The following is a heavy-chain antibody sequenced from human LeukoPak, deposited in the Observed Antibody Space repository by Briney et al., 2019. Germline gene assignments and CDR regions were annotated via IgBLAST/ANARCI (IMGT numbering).Heavy chain of an antibody. Sequence: SQTLSLTCAISGDSVSSNSATWNWIRQSPSRGLEWLGRTYYRSKWYNDYVVSVRSRITINPDTSKNQFSLQLNSVTPDDTAVYYCVRECEGCGWPFDYWGQGTLVTVSS. V-gene: IGHV6-1*01. CDR1: GDSVSSNSAT. D-gene: IGHD6-19*01. CDR3: VRECEGCGWPFDY. CDR2: TYYRSKWYN. J-gene: IGHJ4*02.